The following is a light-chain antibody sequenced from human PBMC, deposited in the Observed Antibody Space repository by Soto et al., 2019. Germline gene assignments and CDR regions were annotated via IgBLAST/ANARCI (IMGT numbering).Light chain of an antibody. V-gene: IGLV1-47*01. Sequence: QAVVTQPPSASGTPGQRVTISCSGSSSNIGSNYVYWYQQLPGTAPKLLIYRNNQRPSGVPDRFSGSKSGTSASLAISGLRSEDEADYYCAAWEDSLSDVVFGGGTKLTVL. CDR3: AAWEDSLSDVV. CDR2: RNN. CDR1: SSNIGSNY. J-gene: IGLJ2*01.